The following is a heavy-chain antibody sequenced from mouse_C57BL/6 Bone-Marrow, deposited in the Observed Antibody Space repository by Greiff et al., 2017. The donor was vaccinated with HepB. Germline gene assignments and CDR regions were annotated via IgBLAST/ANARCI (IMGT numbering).Heavy chain of an antibody. V-gene: IGHV2-2*01. CDR3: ASKGPYWYFGV. J-gene: IGHJ1*03. CDR1: GFSLTSYG. CDR2: IWSGGST. Sequence: VKLVESGPGLVQPSQSLSITCTVSGFSLTSYGVHWVRQSPGKGLEWLGVIWSGGSTDYNAAVITRLSISKDKSKSQVFFKMNSLQADDTAIYYCASKGPYWYFGVWGTGTTVTVSS.